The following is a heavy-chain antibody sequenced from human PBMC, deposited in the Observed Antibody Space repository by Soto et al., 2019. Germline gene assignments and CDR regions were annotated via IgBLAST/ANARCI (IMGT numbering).Heavy chain of an antibody. J-gene: IGHJ5*02. Sequence: SETLSLTCTVSGGSISSGDYYWSWIRQPPGKGLEWIGYIYYSGSTYYNPSLKSRVTISVDTSKNQFSLKLSSVTAADTAVYYCARVGGYCSSTSCHDGWFDPWGQGTLVTVSS. D-gene: IGHD2-2*01. CDR3: ARVGGYCSSTSCHDGWFDP. V-gene: IGHV4-30-4*01. CDR1: GGSISSGDYY. CDR2: IYYSGST.